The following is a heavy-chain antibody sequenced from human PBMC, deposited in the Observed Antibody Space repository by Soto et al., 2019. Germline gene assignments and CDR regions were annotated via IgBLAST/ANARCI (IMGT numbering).Heavy chain of an antibody. CDR1: GHTFTSYG. D-gene: IGHD6-19*01. CDR2: ISAYNGNT. CDR3: ARSAAVAGTRSHDY. V-gene: IGHV1-18*01. Sequence: ASVKVSCKASGHTFTSYGISWVRQAPGQGLEWMGWISAYNGNTNYAQKLQGRVTMATDTSTSTAYTELRSLRSDDTAVYYCARSAAVAGTRSHDYWGQGTLVTVSS. J-gene: IGHJ4*02.